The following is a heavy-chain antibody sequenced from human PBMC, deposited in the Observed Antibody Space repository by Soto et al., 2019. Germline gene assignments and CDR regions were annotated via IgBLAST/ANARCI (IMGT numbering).Heavy chain of an antibody. D-gene: IGHD4-17*01. CDR2: IYYSGTT. CDR1: GASISGDAYY. V-gene: IGHV4-31*03. Sequence: QVQLQESGPGLVNPSQTLSLACTVSGASISGDAYYWSWIRQHPGKGLEWIGYIYYSGTTYYNPPLISRTTISVDTSKNHFSLKLSSVTAADTAVYYCARVFQWFGDYVDWGQGTLVTVSS. CDR3: ARVFQWFGDYVD. J-gene: IGHJ4*02.